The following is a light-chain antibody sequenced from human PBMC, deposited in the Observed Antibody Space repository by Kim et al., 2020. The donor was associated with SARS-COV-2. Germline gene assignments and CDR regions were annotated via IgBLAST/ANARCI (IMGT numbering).Light chain of an antibody. CDR1: QDISNY. CDR2: DAS. CDR3: QQYDNLPLT. Sequence: SASIGDRVTIPCQASQDISNYLTWHQQKPGKAPKVLIYDASTLETGVPSRFSGGGSGTDFTFTIASLQPEDVATYYCQQYDNLPLTFGVGTKLEI. V-gene: IGKV1-33*01. J-gene: IGKJ4*01.